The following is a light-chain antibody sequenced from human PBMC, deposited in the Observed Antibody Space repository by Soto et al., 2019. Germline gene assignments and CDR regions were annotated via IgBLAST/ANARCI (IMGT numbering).Light chain of an antibody. Sequence: DIQMTQSPFSVSAYVGDRVTITCRASQDISRWLAWYQQKPGKAPNLLIYAASSLQSGVPSRFRGSGSGTDFTLTISSLQPEDFATYYCQQTNSFPPTFGQGTRLEIK. J-gene: IGKJ5*01. CDR1: QDISRW. CDR2: AAS. V-gene: IGKV1D-12*01. CDR3: QQTNSFPPT.